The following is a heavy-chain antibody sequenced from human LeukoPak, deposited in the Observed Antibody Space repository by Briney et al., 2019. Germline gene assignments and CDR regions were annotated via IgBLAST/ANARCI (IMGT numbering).Heavy chain of an antibody. D-gene: IGHD3-10*01. Sequence: SGTLSLTCAVSGGSISSSNWWSWVRQPPGKGLEWIGEIYHSGSTNYNPSLKSRVTISVDKSKNQFSLKLSSVTAADTAVYYCARGSYYYGSEAPPFDYWRQGTLVTVSS. CDR3: ARGSYYYGSEAPPFDY. CDR1: GGSISSSNW. J-gene: IGHJ4*02. CDR2: IYHSGST. V-gene: IGHV4-4*02.